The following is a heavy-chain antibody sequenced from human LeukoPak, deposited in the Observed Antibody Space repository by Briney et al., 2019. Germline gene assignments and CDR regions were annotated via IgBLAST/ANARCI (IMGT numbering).Heavy chain of an antibody. CDR3: AGNSGLHFDY. CDR2: IYSGGST. Sequence: GGSLRLSCEASGFTLSTYWMNWVRQVPGKGLEWVSVIYSGGSTYYADSVKGRFTISRDNSKNTLYLQMNSLRAEDTAVYYCAGNSGLHFDYWGQGTLVTVSS. CDR1: GFTLSTYW. D-gene: IGHD1-7*01. V-gene: IGHV3-66*02. J-gene: IGHJ4*02.